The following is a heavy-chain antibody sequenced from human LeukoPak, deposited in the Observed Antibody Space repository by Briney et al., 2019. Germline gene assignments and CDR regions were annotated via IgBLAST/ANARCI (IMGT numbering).Heavy chain of an antibody. CDR2: IKQDGSEK. CDR3: ARAVAGTTLGDY. V-gene: IGHV3-7*01. D-gene: IGHD6-19*01. Sequence: GGSLRLSCAASGFIFSSYWMSWVRQVPGKGLEWVASIKQDGSEKYYVDSVKGRFTISRDNAKNSLYLQMNSLRAEDTAVYYCARAVAGTTLGDYWGQGTLVTVSS. J-gene: IGHJ4*02. CDR1: GFIFSSYW.